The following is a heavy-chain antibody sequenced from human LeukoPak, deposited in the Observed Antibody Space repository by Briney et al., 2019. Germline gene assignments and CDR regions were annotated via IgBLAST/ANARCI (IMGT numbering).Heavy chain of an antibody. CDR1: GFSLRTSGVG. D-gene: IGHD2-8*01. CDR3: AHRPTAGRVKVYYFDY. Sequence: SGPTLMKPTQTLTLTCTFSGFSLRTSGVGVGWIRQPPGKALEWLALIYWNDDKRYSPSLKSRLTITKDTSKNQVVLTMTNMDPVDTATYYCAHRPTAGRVKVYYFDYWGQGTLVTVPS. J-gene: IGHJ4*02. CDR2: IYWNDDK. V-gene: IGHV2-5*01.